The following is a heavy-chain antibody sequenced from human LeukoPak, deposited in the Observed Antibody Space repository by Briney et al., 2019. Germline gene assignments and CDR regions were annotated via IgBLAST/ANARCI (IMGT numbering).Heavy chain of an antibody. V-gene: IGHV3-7*04. CDR2: INEDGSGK. CDR1: GSIFSRYW. CDR3: ARGAGGV. D-gene: IGHD3-16*01. Sequence: GGSLSLSCVSSGSIFSRYWMNWVRQAPGKGLEWVANINEDGSGKYYADSVKGRFAISRDNAKNSLYLQMNSLRAEDTAVYYCARGAGGVWGKGTTVTVSS. J-gene: IGHJ6*04.